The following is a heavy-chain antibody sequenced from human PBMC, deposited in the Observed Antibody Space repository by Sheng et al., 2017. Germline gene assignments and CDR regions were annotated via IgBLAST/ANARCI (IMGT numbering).Heavy chain of an antibody. J-gene: IGHJ4*02. D-gene: IGHD3-16*01. CDR1: GFTFSVYE. CDR3: ARGGRAFDY. V-gene: IGHV3-48*03. CDR2: ISSDGSIK. Sequence: EVQLVESGGGLVKPGGSLRLSCEASGFTFSVYEMNWVRQAPGKGLEWVSYISSDGSIKDYADSVKGRFTISKDTAKRSLYLQMNSLRAEDTAVYYCARGGRAFDYWGQGTPGHRLL.